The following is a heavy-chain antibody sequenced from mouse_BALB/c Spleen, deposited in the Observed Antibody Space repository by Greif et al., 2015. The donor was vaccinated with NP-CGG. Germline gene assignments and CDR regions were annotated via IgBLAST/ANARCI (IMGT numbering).Heavy chain of an antibody. Sequence: LVESGPELVKPGASVKMSCKASGYTFTDYVISWVKQRTGQGLEWIGEIYPGSGSTYYNEKFKGKATLTADKSSNTAYMQLSSLTSEDSAVYFCARGARATAYLGQGTLVTVSA. CDR2: IYPGSGST. D-gene: IGHD3-1*01. CDR1: GYTFTDYV. CDR3: ARGARATAY. V-gene: IGHV1-77*01. J-gene: IGHJ3*01.